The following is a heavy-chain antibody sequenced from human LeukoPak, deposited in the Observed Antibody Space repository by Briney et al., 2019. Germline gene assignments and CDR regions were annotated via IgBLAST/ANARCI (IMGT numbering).Heavy chain of an antibody. CDR3: ARDLRYCSSTSCYEGTNDAFDI. J-gene: IGHJ3*02. CDR1: GYTSTSYY. CDR2: INPSGGST. Sequence: GASVKVSCKASGYTSTSYYMHWVRQAPGQGLEWMGIINPSGGSTSYAQKFQGRVTMTRDTSTSTVYMELSSLRSEDTAVYYCARDLRYCSSTSCYEGTNDAFDIWGQGTMVTVSS. V-gene: IGHV1-46*03. D-gene: IGHD2-2*01.